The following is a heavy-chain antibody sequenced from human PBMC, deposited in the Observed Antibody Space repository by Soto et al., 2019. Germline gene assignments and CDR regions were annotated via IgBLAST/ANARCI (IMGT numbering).Heavy chain of an antibody. J-gene: IGHJ6*03. V-gene: IGHV3-15*01. Sequence: PGGSLRLSCAASGFTFSNAWMSWVRQAPGKGLEWVGRIKSKTDGGTTDYAAPVKGRFTISRDDSKNTLYLQMNSLKTEDTAVYHCTTRLTRSYCGGDCYSSYYYYYMDVWGKGTSVTVSS. CDR3: TTRLTRSYCGGDCYSSYYYYYMDV. D-gene: IGHD2-21*01. CDR2: IKSKTDGGTT. CDR1: GFTFSNAW.